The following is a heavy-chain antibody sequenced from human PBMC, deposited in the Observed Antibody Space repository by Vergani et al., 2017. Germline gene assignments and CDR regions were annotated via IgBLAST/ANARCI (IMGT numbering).Heavy chain of an antibody. D-gene: IGHD1-26*01. Sequence: QVQLVESGGGVVQPGRSLRLSCAASGFTFSSYGMHWVRQAPGKGLEWVAVIWYDGSNKYYADSVKGRFTISRDNSKNTLYLQMNSLRAEDTAVYYCARLPRVGATTPREVDYWGQGTLVTVSS. CDR3: ARLPRVGATTPREVDY. J-gene: IGHJ4*02. CDR2: IWYDGSNK. CDR1: GFTFSSYG. V-gene: IGHV3-33*01.